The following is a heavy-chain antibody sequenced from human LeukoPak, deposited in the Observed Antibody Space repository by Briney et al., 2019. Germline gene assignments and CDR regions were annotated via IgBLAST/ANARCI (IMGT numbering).Heavy chain of an antibody. CDR2: INTDGITT. V-gene: IGHV3-74*01. J-gene: IGHJ2*01. CDR1: GFTFSAYW. CDR3: ARDNWAPRGYFDL. D-gene: IGHD3-16*01. Sequence: GGSLRLSCAASGFTFSAYWMHWVRQAPGKGLMWVSRINTDGITTRYADSVKGRFTISRDDAKNTLYLQMNSPSVEDTAVYYCARDNWAPRGYFDLWGRGTLVTVSS.